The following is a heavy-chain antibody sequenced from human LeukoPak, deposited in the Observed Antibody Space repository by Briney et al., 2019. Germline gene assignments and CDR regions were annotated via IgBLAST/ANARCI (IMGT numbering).Heavy chain of an antibody. V-gene: IGHV3-7*03. CDR3: ARDSPDSSSWWRYYYYYMDV. CDR1: GFTFSSYW. CDR2: IKQDGSEK. J-gene: IGHJ6*03. Sequence: PGGSLRLSCAASGFTFSSYWMSWVRQAPGKGLEWVANIKQDGSEKYYVDSVKGRFTISRDNAKNSLYLQMNSLRAEDTAVYYCARDSPDSSSWWRYYYYYMDVWGKGTTVTISS. D-gene: IGHD6-13*01.